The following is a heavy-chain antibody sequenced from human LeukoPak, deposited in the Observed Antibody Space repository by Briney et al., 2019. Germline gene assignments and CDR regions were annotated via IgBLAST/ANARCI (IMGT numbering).Heavy chain of an antibody. Sequence: GGSLRLSCVASGFTFSSYEMNWVRQAPGKGLEWLSYITSSDSTTHYADSVKGRFTISRDNAKKSQYLQMNSLRADDTAVYYCARAHTYDYDSSGLHWGQGTLVTVSS. CDR1: GFTFSSYE. CDR2: ITSSDSTT. D-gene: IGHD3-22*01. V-gene: IGHV3-48*03. J-gene: IGHJ4*02. CDR3: ARAHTYDYDSSGLH.